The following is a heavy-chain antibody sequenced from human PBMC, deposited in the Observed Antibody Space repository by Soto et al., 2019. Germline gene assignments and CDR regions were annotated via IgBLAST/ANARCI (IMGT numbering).Heavy chain of an antibody. V-gene: IGHV3-7*01. CDR1: GFTFSTYW. D-gene: IGHD2-2*01. CDR3: ASGCGRASCPYYMEV. Sequence: EVQVVESGGDLVQPGGSLRLSCAASGFTFSTYWMTWVRQAPGKGMEWVATIKQDGSEKYYVDSMKGRVTISRDNAKDSLYLQMNSLRVEDTSVYYCASGCGRASCPYYMEVWGKGTTVTVSS. CDR2: IKQDGSEK. J-gene: IGHJ6*03.